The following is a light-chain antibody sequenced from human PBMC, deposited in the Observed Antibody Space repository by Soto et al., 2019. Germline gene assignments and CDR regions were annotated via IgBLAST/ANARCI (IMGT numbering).Light chain of an antibody. J-gene: IGLJ2*01. V-gene: IGLV2-14*01. CDR1: SSDVGGYNY. CDR2: DVS. CDR3: SSYTSSSPLVV. Sequence: QSVLTQPASVSGSPGQSITISCTGTSSDVGGYNYVSWYQQHPGKAPKLMIYDVSNRPSGVSNRFSGSKPGNTASLTISGLQAEDEADYYCSSYTSSSPLVVFGGGTKLTVL.